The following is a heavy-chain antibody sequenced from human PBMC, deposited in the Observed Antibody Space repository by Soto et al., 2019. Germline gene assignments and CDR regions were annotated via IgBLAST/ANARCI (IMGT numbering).Heavy chain of an antibody. Sequence: EVQLLESGGGLVQPGGSLRLSCAASGFTFSSYAMRWVRQAPRKGLEWVSAISCSGDSTYYEDSVKGLFTISRDNSKNTLYLQMNSLRAEDTAKYYCARRGSGSYYDYWGQGTLVTVSS. D-gene: IGHD1-26*01. J-gene: IGHJ4*02. V-gene: IGHV3-23*01. CDR3: ARRGSGSYYDY. CDR1: GFTFSSYA. CDR2: ISCSGDST.